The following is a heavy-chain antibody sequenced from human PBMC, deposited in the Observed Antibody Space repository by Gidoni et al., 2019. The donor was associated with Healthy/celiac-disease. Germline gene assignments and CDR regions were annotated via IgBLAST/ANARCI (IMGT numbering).Heavy chain of an antibody. CDR2: IIPILGIA. CDR1: GGTFSSYA. D-gene: IGHD3-10*01. CDR3: ARVDGYYYGSGTLPVDY. Sequence: QVQLVQSGAEVKKPGSSVKVSCKPSGGTFSSYAISWVRQAPGQGLEWMGRIIPILGIANYAQKFQGRVTITADKSTSTAYMELSSLRSEDTAVYYCARVDGYYYGSGTLPVDYWGQGTLVTVSS. V-gene: IGHV1-69*04. J-gene: IGHJ4*02.